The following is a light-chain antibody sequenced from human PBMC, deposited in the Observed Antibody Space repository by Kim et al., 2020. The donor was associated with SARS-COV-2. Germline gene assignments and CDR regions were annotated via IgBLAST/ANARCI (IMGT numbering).Light chain of an antibody. CDR2: DVS. Sequence: GQSVTISCTGTSSDVGAYNFVSWYHQHPGKAPKLLIFDVSKRPSGVPDRFSGSKSGNTASLTISGLQAADEADYYCCSYAGTGTYVFGTGTKVTVL. CDR3: CSYAGTGTYV. J-gene: IGLJ1*01. V-gene: IGLV2-11*03. CDR1: SSDVGAYNF.